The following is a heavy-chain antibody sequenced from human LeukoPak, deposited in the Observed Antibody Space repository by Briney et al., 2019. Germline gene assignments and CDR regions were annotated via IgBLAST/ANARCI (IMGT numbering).Heavy chain of an antibody. CDR1: GFTISSFW. V-gene: IGHV3-74*01. J-gene: IGHJ2*01. Sequence: GGSLRLSCAASGFTISSFWMHWVRQVPGKGLVWVSRINSDGNITTYADSVKGRFTVSRDNAKNTVYLQMNSLRAEDTAMYYWARGWQLRGWYFDPWGRGTLVTVSS. CDR3: ARGWQLRGWYFDP. CDR2: INSDGNIT. D-gene: IGHD6-6*01.